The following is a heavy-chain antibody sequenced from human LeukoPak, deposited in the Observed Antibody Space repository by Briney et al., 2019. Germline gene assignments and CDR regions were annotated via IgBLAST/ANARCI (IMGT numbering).Heavy chain of an antibody. CDR3: ARDGTPGWNTLGNRWFDP. V-gene: IGHV1-46*03. CDR1: GYTFTSYY. CDR2: INPSGGST. J-gene: IGHJ5*02. Sequence: ASVKISCKASGYTFTSYYMHWVRQAPGQGLEWMGIINPSGGSTSYAQKFQGRVTMTRDTSTSTAYMELSSLRSEDTAVYYCARDGTPGWNTLGNRWFDPRGQGTLVTVSS. D-gene: IGHD1/OR15-1a*01.